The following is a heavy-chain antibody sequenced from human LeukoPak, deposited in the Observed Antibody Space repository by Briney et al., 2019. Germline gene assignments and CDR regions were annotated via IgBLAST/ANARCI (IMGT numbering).Heavy chain of an antibody. Sequence: SETLSLTCTVSGGSISSYYWSWIRQPPGKRLESIGYIYSSGTTHYNPSLKSRVTISVDTSKNQFSLKLSSVTAADTAVYYCARHSANWNNWYFYLWGRGTLVTVSS. D-gene: IGHD1-20*01. V-gene: IGHV4-59*08. CDR3: ARHSANWNNWYFYL. CDR1: GGSISSYY. CDR2: IYSSGTT. J-gene: IGHJ2*01.